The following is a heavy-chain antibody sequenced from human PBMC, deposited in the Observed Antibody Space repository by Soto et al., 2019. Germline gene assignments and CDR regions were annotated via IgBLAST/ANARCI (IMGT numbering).Heavy chain of an antibody. J-gene: IGHJ6*02. CDR3: VRDRVSMIVVNGMDV. D-gene: IGHD3-22*01. CDR2: INSDGSST. CDR1: GFTFSSYW. Sequence: EVQLVESGGGLVQPGGSLRLSCAASGFTFSSYWMHWVRQAPGKGLVWVSRINSDGSSTSYADSVKGRFTISRDNAKNTLYVQMNSLRVEDTAVYYCVRDRVSMIVVNGMDVWGQGTMVTVSS. V-gene: IGHV3-74*01.